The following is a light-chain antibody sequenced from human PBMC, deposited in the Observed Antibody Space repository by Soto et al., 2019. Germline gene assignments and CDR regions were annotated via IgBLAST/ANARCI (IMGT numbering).Light chain of an antibody. CDR3: CSYAGEYKYV. Sequence: QSALTQPRSASGSPGQSVTISCTGSSSDVGAYNFASWYQQHPGAAPKLLIHDVNKRPPGVPDRFSASKSGNTASLTISGLQAEDEADYYCCSYAGEYKYVFGSGTKVTVL. J-gene: IGLJ1*01. CDR1: SSDVGAYNF. CDR2: DVN. V-gene: IGLV2-11*01.